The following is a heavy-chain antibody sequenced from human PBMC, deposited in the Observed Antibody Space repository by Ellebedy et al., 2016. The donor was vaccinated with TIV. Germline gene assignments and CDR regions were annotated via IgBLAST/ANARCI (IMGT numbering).Heavy chain of an antibody. D-gene: IGHD3-9*01. CDR3: ARDDDDILTGRNAMDV. J-gene: IGHJ6*02. V-gene: IGHV3-33*01. CDR2: IWYDGSNK. Sequence: PGGSLRLSCAASGFTFSSYGMHWVRQAPGKGLEWVAIIWYDGSNKYYADSVKGRLTISRDSSKNSLYLQMNSLRAEDTAVYYCARDDDDILTGRNAMDVWGQGTTVTVSS. CDR1: GFTFSSYG.